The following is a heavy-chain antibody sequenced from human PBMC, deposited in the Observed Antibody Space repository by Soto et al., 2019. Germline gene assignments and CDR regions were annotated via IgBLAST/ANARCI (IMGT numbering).Heavy chain of an antibody. J-gene: IGHJ5*02. CDR3: AKDPITTPANCFDP. D-gene: IGHD2-2*01. Sequence: GGSLRLSCAASGFTFCSYAMSWVRQAPGKGLEWVSAISGSGGSTYYADSVKGRFTISRDNSRNTLYLQMNSLRAEDTAVYYCAKDPITTPANCFDPWGQGTLVTVSS. CDR2: ISGSGGST. CDR1: GFTFCSYA. V-gene: IGHV3-23*01.